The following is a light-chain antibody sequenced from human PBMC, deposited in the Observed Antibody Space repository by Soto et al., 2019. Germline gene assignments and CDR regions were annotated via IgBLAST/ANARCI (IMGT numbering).Light chain of an antibody. CDR1: QIGHTF. CDR2: GAS. V-gene: IGKV3D-15*01. J-gene: IGKJ1*01. Sequence: EIVLTQSPGTLSLSPGDRAVLYWNTRQIGHTFLAWYQQKPGQAPRLLIYGASNRAAGIPERFSGSGSETDFTLTISSLESEDFAVYYCQQYNNWPLTFGQGTKVDIK. CDR3: QQYNNWPLT.